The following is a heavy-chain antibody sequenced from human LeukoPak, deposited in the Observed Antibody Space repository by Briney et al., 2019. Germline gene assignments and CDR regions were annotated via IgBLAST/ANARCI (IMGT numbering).Heavy chain of an antibody. CDR1: GFTFSSYG. Sequence: GGSLRLSCAASGFTFSSYGMHWVLQAPGKGLEWVAFIRYDGSNKCYADSVKGRFTISRDNSKNTLYLQMNSLRAEDTAVYYCAKEDMVRGVMASFDYWGQGTLVTVSS. J-gene: IGHJ4*02. CDR3: AKEDMVRGVMASFDY. CDR2: IRYDGSNK. D-gene: IGHD3-10*01. V-gene: IGHV3-30*02.